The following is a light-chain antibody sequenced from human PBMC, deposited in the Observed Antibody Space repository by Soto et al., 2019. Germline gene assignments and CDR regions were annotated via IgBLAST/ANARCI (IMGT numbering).Light chain of an antibody. Sequence: EIVLTQSPGTLSLSPGERATLSCRASQSVSSSYLAWYQQKPGQAPRLLIYGASSRATGIPDRFSGSGSGTYFTITISRLETEDFAVYYCQQYGSSVTFGPGTKVDIK. CDR1: QSVSSSY. V-gene: IGKV3-20*01. J-gene: IGKJ3*01. CDR3: QQYGSSVT. CDR2: GAS.